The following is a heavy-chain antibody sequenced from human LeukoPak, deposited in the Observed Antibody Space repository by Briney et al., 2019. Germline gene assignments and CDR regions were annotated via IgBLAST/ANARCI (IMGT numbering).Heavy chain of an antibody. J-gene: IGHJ3*02. CDR3: ASRSGSFSDALDI. D-gene: IGHD3-10*01. CDR1: GGSISSYY. V-gene: IGHV4-59*08. Sequence: PSETLSLTCTVSGGSISSYYWGWLRQPPGRGLEWIGYIHYSESTKYNPSLKSRVTMSVDTSKNQFSLKLSSVTAADTAVYYCASRSGSFSDALDIWGQGTLVTVSS. CDR2: IHYSEST.